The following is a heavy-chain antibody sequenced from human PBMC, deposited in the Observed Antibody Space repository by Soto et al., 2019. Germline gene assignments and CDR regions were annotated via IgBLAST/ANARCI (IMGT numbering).Heavy chain of an antibody. J-gene: IGHJ4*02. CDR2: ISSSTI. CDR3: AGLPGYSYGYFDY. V-gene: IGHV3-48*01. D-gene: IGHD5-18*01. CDR1: GFTFSTYI. Sequence: GGFLRLSCAASGFTFSTYIMNWVRQAPGKGLEWVSSISSSTIYYADSVKGRFTISRDNSKNTLYLQMNSLRAEDTAVYYCAGLPGYSYGYFDYWGQGTLVTVSS.